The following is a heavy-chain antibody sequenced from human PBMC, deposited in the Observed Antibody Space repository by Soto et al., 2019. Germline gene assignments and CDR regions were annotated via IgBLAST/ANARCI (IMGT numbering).Heavy chain of an antibody. CDR2: IDHSDSYT. V-gene: IGHV5-10-1*01. CDR3: AGGVVEGAYDYYYGMDV. J-gene: IGHJ6*02. CDR1: GYSFTSYW. D-gene: IGHD2-15*01. Sequence: PGESLKISCKGSGYSFTSYWISWVRQMPGKGLEWMGRIDHSDSYTNYSPSFQGHVTISADKSVSTAYLQWSSLKASDTAMYYCAGGVVEGAYDYYYGMDVWGQGTTVTVSS.